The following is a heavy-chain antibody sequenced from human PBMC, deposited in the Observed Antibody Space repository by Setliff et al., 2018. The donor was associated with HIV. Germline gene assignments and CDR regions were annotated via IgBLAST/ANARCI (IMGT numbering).Heavy chain of an antibody. CDR1: GYTLAGYF. V-gene: IGHV1-2*02. J-gene: IGHJ4*02. D-gene: IGHD6-19*01. CDR2: INPNSGGT. CDR3: ATELFIVVAGHTPTFDY. Sequence: ASVKVSCKASGYTLAGYFMHWVRQAPGQGLEWMGWINPNSGGTNYAQKFRGRVTITADTSTDTAYMELSSLRSEDTAVYYCATELFIVVAGHTPTFDYWGQGTLVTVSS.